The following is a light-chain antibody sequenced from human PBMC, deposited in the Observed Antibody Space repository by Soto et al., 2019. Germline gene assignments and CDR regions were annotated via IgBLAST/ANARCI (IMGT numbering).Light chain of an antibody. J-gene: IGKJ1*01. V-gene: IGKV3-15*01. CDR1: QSVSSR. CDR3: QQYYNWPVT. Sequence: EIVMTQSPATLSVSPGEGATLSCRAGQSVSSRLAWYQHKPGQAPRLLIYDASTRATGIPARFSASGSGTEFTLTISSLQSEDFAVYYCQQYYNWPVTFGQGTKVEI. CDR2: DAS.